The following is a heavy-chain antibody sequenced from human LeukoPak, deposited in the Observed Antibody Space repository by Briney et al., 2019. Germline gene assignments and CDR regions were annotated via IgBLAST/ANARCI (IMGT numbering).Heavy chain of an antibody. CDR1: GYTLTELS. J-gene: IGHJ4*02. CDR3: ATEFSYCSSTSCSVD. CDR2: FDPEDGET. V-gene: IGHV1-24*01. D-gene: IGHD2-2*01. Sequence: ASVKVSCKGSGYTLTELSMHWVRQAPGKGLEWMGGFDPEDGETIYAQKFQGGVTMTEDTSTDTAYMELSSLRSEDTAVYYCATEFSYCSSTSCSVDWGQGTLVTVSS.